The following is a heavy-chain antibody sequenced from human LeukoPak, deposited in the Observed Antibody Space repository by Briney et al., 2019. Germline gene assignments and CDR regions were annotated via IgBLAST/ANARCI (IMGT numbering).Heavy chain of an antibody. J-gene: IGHJ4*02. D-gene: IGHD3-10*01. CDR1: GYTFTSYG. V-gene: IGHV1-18*01. CDR3: ARDVFYGSGSDLYYFDY. CDR2: ISAYNGNT. Sequence: ASVKVSCKASGYTFTSYGISWVRQAPGQGLECMGWISAYNGNTNYAQKLQGRVTMTTDTSTSTAYMELRSLRSDDTAVYYCARDVFYGSGSDLYYFDYWGQGTLVTVSS.